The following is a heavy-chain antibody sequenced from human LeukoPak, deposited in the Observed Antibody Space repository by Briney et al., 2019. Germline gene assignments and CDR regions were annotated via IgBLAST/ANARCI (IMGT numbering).Heavy chain of an antibody. CDR3: ARLVSRQLTVPDY. Sequence: PGRSLRLSCAASGFTFSSYAMHWVRQAPGKGLEWVAVISYDGSNKYYADSVKGRFTISRDNSKNTLYLQMNSLRAEDTAVYYCARLVSRQLTVPDYWGQGTLVTVSS. V-gene: IGHV3-30*14. J-gene: IGHJ4*02. CDR1: GFTFSSYA. D-gene: IGHD3-9*01. CDR2: ISYDGSNK.